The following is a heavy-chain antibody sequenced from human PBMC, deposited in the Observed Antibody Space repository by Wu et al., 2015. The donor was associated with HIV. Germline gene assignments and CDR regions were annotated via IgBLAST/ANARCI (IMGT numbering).Heavy chain of an antibody. CDR1: GYTFSSYG. J-gene: IGHJ4*02. D-gene: IGHD1-1*01. CDR2: ISAYNGNT. CDR3: ARDIWNDLFDY. V-gene: IGHV1-18*01. Sequence: QVQLVQSGAEVKKPGASMKVSCKASGYTFSSYGISWVRQAPGQGLEWMGWISAYNGNTNYAQELQGRVTMTTNTSTTTAYMELRSLTSDDTAVYFCARDIWNDLFDYWGQGTLVTVSS.